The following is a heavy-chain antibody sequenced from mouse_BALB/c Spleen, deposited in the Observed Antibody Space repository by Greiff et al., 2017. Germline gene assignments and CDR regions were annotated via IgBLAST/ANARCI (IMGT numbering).Heavy chain of an antibody. CDR1: GYTFTSYW. D-gene: IGHD2-2*01. V-gene: IGHV1-69*02. J-gene: IGHJ4*01. Sequence: VKLMESGAELVKPGASVKLSCKASGYTFTSYWMHWVKQRPGQGLEWIGEIDPSDSYTNYNQKFKGKATLTVDKSSSTAYMQLSSLTSEDSAVYYCARAYGYDYYAMDYWGQGTSVTVSS. CDR3: ARAYGYDYYAMDY. CDR2: IDPSDSYT.